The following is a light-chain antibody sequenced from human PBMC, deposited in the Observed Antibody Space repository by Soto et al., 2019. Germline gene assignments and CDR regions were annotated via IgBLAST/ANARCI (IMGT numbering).Light chain of an antibody. CDR1: QRMSGF. Sequence: DIQTTQSPSTLSASVGDRVTITCRASQRMSGFLAWYQQKPGKAPQLLISDASSLESGVPSRFSGGGSGTAFTLTISSLQPEDFATYYCQHYSSNSGTFGPGTKV. CDR3: QHYSSNSGT. CDR2: DAS. V-gene: IGKV1-5*01. J-gene: IGKJ1*01.